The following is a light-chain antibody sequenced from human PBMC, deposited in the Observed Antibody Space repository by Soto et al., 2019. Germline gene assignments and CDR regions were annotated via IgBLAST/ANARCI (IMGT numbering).Light chain of an antibody. V-gene: IGKV3-20*01. CDR1: QSVSSSY. CDR3: QQYGSSPL. CDR2: GAS. Sequence: EIVLTQSPGTLSLSPGERATLSCRASQSVSSSYLAWYQKKPGQAPRLLIYGASSRATGIPDRFSGSGSGTDFTLTISRLEPEDLAVYYCQQYGSSPLFGQGTKLEIK. J-gene: IGKJ2*01.